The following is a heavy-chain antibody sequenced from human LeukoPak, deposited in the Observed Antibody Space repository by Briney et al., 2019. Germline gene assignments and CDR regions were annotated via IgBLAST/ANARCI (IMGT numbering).Heavy chain of an antibody. CDR3: ARGQTTVTTPYYFDY. D-gene: IGHD4-17*01. J-gene: IGHJ4*02. V-gene: IGHV1-46*01. CDR2: INPSGGST. Sequence: ASVKVSCKASGYTFTSYYMHWVRQAPGQGLEWMGIINPSGGSTSYAQKFQGRVTMTRDTSMSTVYMELSSLRSEDTAVYYCARGQTTVTTPYYFDYWGQGTLVTVSS. CDR1: GYTFTSYY.